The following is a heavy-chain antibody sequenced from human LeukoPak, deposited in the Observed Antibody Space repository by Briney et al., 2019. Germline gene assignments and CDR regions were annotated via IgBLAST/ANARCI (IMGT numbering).Heavy chain of an antibody. CDR1: GYTFTSYG. V-gene: IGHV1-18*01. Sequence: ASVKASCKASGYTFTSYGISWVRQAPGQGLEWMGWISAYNGNTNYAQKLQGRVTMTTGTSTSTAYMELRSLRSDDTAVYYCARGGVYGGYPSDFDYWGQGTLVTVSS. D-gene: IGHD5-12*01. CDR3: ARGGVYGGYPSDFDY. CDR2: ISAYNGNT. J-gene: IGHJ4*02.